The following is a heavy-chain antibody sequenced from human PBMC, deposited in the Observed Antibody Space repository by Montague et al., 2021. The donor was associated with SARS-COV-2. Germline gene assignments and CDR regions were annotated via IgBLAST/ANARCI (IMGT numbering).Heavy chain of an antibody. CDR2: SDWDADQ. J-gene: IGHJ4*02. CDR1: GFSLNTSGMC. CDR3: ARSYGDYRDSYFDY. D-gene: IGHD4-17*01. Sequence: PPLVKSAQTLTLTCTFSGFSLNTSGMCVSWIRQPPGKALEWLALSDWDADQYYSTSLKTRLTISKDTSKNQVVLTMTNMDPIDTATYYCARSYGDYRDSYFDYWGQGTLVTVPS. V-gene: IGHV2-70*01.